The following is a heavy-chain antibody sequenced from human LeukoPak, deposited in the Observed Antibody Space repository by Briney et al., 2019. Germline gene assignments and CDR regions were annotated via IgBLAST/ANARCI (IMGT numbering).Heavy chain of an antibody. Sequence: GGSLRLSCATSGFTFSSYAMSWVRQAPGKGLEWVSGIGASGGSTYYADSVKGRFTISRDNAKNSLYLQMNSLRAEDTAVYYCARTYYYDSSGYYYRNFDYWGQGTLVTVSS. D-gene: IGHD3-22*01. V-gene: IGHV3-23*01. CDR2: IGASGGST. CDR3: ARTYYYDSSGYYYRNFDY. CDR1: GFTFSSYA. J-gene: IGHJ4*02.